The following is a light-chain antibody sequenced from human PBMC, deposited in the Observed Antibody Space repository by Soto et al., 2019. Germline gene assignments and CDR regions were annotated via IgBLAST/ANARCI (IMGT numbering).Light chain of an antibody. CDR1: SSNIGSNY. Sequence: QSVLTQPPSASGTPGQRVTISCSGRSSNIGSNYVYWYQQLPGTDPKLLIYRNNQRPAGVPDRFSGAKSGTSASLAISGLRSEDEADYYCAAWDDSLSGLVFGGGTKVTVL. CDR3: AAWDDSLSGLV. V-gene: IGLV1-47*01. CDR2: RNN. J-gene: IGLJ2*01.